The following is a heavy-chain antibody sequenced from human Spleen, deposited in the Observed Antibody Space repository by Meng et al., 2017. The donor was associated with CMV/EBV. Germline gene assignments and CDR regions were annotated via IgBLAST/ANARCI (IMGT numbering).Heavy chain of an antibody. D-gene: IGHD1-1*01. V-gene: IGHV4-61*01. CDR1: GGSVNSNIYY. Sequence: CTVSGGSVNSNIYYWGWIRQPPGKGLDYIGHIYYTGTTTYNPSLKSRVTISADMSQNQFSLKLSSVTAAGTAVYYCARMNAYWYFDVWGRGTLVTVSS. CDR3: ARMNAYWYFDV. J-gene: IGHJ2*01. CDR2: IYYTGTT.